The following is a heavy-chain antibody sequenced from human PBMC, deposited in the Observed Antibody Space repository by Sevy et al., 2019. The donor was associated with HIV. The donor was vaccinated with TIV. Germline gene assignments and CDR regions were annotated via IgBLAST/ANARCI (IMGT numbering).Heavy chain of an antibody. V-gene: IGHV3-21*01. Sequence: GGSLRLSCAASGFTLSSYNMNWVRQAPGKGLEWVSSISGLSNYIYYADSMKGRFTISRDNAKNSLYLQMNSLRAEDTAVYYCVREAANVRYFDYWGQGTLVTVSS. J-gene: IGHJ4*02. CDR2: ISGLSNYI. D-gene: IGHD3-10*02. CDR1: GFTLSSYN. CDR3: VREAANVRYFDY.